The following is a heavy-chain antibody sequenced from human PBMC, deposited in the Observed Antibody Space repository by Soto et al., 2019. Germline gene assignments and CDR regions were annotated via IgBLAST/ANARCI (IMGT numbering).Heavy chain of an antibody. D-gene: IGHD3-10*01. CDR2: ISGSGGST. J-gene: IGHJ6*02. Sequence: GGSLRLSCAASGFTFSSYAMSWVRQAPGKGLEWVSAISGSGGSTYYADSVKGRFTISRDNSKNTLYLQMNSLRAEDTAVYYCAKDLGSITMVRGVIGYYGMDVWDQGTTVTVSS. CDR1: GFTFSSYA. V-gene: IGHV3-23*01. CDR3: AKDLGSITMVRGVIGYYGMDV.